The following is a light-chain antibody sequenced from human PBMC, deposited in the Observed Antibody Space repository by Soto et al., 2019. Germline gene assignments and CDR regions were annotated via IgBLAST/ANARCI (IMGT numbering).Light chain of an antibody. CDR1: QSVSSY. V-gene: IGKV3-15*01. J-gene: IGKJ4*01. CDR2: GAS. Sequence: EIVMTQSPATLSVSPGERASLSCRASQSVSSYLACYQRKPGQAPRLLIYGASTRATGIPARFSGSGSGTEFILTISSLQSEDFAVYYCQQYSKWPLTFGGGTKVDIK. CDR3: QQYSKWPLT.